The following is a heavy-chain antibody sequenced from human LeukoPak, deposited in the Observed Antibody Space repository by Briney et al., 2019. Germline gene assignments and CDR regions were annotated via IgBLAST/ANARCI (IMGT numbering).Heavy chain of an antibody. J-gene: IGHJ3*01. CDR2: IKQDGSEK. CDR1: GFTFSSYS. V-gene: IGHV3-7*01. Sequence: GGSLRLSCAASGFTFSSYSMNWVRQAPRKGLEWVANIKQDGSEKHYVDSVEGRFTISRDNAKNSLYLQMNSLRVDDTAVYYCARDRGGAESHGFDAFDLWGQGTIVTVSS. CDR3: ARDRGGAESHGFDAFDL. D-gene: IGHD2-15*01.